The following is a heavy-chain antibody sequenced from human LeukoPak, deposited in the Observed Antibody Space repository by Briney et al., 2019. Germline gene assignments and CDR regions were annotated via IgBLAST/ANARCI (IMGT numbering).Heavy chain of an antibody. J-gene: IGHJ4*02. Sequence: GESLKISCKGSGYIFTTNWIGWVRQMPGKGLEWMGMIYPGDSDTRYSPSFQGQFTISADKSINTAYLQWSSLKASDSAMYYCARQPDTATLWDYWGQGTLVTVSS. CDR2: IYPGDSDT. CDR3: ARQPDTATLWDY. CDR1: GYIFTTNW. V-gene: IGHV5-51*01. D-gene: IGHD5-18*01.